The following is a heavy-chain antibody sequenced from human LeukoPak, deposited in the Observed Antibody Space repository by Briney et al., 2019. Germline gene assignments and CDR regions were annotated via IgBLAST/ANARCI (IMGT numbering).Heavy chain of an antibody. Sequence: GSSLRLSCAASGFTFNSYAIHWVRQAPGKGLEWVGRIKSKTDGGTTDYAAPVKGRFTISRDDSKNTLYLQMNSLRAEDTAVYYCARDLSRPPDVLDNYWGQGTLVTVSS. CDR3: ARDLSRPPDVLDNY. D-gene: IGHD2-2*03. V-gene: IGHV3-15*01. J-gene: IGHJ4*02. CDR2: IKSKTDGGTT. CDR1: GFTFNSYA.